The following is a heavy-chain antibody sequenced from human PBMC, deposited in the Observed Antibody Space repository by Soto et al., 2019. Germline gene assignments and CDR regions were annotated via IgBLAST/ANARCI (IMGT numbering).Heavy chain of an antibody. Sequence: GGSLRLSCAASGFTFSSYSMSWVRQAPGKGLEWVSGFRSGGDDGTTYYADSVKGRFTISRDNSKNTLFLQMNSLRAEDTAIYYCAKKVNSGPGSQYFDYWGQGTLVTVSS. V-gene: IGHV3-23*01. D-gene: IGHD3-10*01. CDR2: FRSGGDDGTT. J-gene: IGHJ4*02. CDR1: GFTFSSYS. CDR3: AKKVNSGPGSQYFDY.